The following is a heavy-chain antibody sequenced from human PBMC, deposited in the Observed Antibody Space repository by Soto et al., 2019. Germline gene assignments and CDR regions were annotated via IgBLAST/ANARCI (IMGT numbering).Heavy chain of an antibody. J-gene: IGHJ4*02. CDR1: GGSISSGGYY. CDR2: IYYSGST. D-gene: IGHD6-19*01. V-gene: IGHV4-31*03. CDR3: ARAKWLGRLYYFDY. Sequence: KTSETLSLTCTVSGGSISSGGYYWSWIRQHPGKGLEWIGYIYYSGSTYYNPSLKSRVTISVDTSKNQFSLKLSSVTAADTAVYYCARAKWLGRLYYFDYWGQGTLVTVSS.